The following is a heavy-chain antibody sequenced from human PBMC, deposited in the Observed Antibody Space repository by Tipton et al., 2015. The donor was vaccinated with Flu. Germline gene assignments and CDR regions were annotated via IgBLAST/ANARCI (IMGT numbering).Heavy chain of an antibody. J-gene: IGHJ4*02. V-gene: IGHV3-48*03. CDR2: ISSSGSTI. Sequence: SLRLSCAASGFTFSSYEMNWVRQAPGKGLEWVSYISSSGSTIYYADSVKGRFTISRDNAKNSLYLQMNSLRAEDTAVYYCARGPVVDTAMVDYWGQGTLVTASS. CDR3: ARGPVVDTAMVDY. D-gene: IGHD5-18*01. CDR1: GFTFSSYE.